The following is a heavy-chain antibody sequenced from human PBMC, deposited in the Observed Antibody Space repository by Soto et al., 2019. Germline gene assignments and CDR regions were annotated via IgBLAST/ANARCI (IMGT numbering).Heavy chain of an antibody. D-gene: IGHD6-19*01. J-gene: IGHJ3*02. CDR1: GFTFEDHG. Sequence: EVQLVESGGGVVRPGGSLRLSCAASGFTFEDHGMTWVRQVPGKGLEWVAEINWSGSSTSYADSVKGRFTISRDNAKNCLYLQTSILRAEDTALYFCARDGGVAVAVDASDIWGQGTMVTVSS. CDR3: ARDGGVAVAVDASDI. V-gene: IGHV3-20*04. CDR2: INWSGSST.